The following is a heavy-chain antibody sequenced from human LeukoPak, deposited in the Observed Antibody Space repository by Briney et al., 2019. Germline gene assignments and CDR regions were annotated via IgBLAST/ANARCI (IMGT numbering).Heavy chain of an antibody. D-gene: IGHD3-9*01. Sequence: SETLSLTCTVSGGSISSYYWSWIRQPLGKGLEWIGYIYYSGSTNYNPSLKSRVTISVDTSKNQFSLKLSSVTAADTAVYYCARRRYFDWLLTPGDAFDIWGQGTMVTVSS. V-gene: IGHV4-59*01. J-gene: IGHJ3*02. CDR1: GGSISSYY. CDR2: IYYSGST. CDR3: ARRRYFDWLLTPGDAFDI.